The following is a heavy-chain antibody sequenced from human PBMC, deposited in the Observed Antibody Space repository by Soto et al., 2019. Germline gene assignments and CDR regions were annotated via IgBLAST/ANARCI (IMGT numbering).Heavy chain of an antibody. CDR1: GFTFSNAW. D-gene: IGHD6-19*01. J-gene: IGHJ6*02. CDR3: TTDGLGRLAKYYYYGMDV. Sequence: PGGSLRLSCAASGFTFSNAWMSWVRQAPGKGLEWVGRIKSKTDGGTTDYAAPVKGRFTISRDDSKNTLYLQMNSLKTEDTAVYYCTTDGLGRLAKYYYYGMDVWGQGTTVTVSS. CDR2: IKSKTDGGTT. V-gene: IGHV3-15*01.